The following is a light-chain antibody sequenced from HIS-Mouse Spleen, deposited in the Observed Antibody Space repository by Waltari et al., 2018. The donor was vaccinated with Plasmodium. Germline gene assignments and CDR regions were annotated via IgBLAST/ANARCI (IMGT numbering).Light chain of an antibody. CDR2: DAS. J-gene: IGKJ1*01. Sequence: AIQLTQSPSSLSASVGDRVTITCRASQGISSALAWYQQKPGKAPKLLLYDASSLESGVPSRFSGSGSGTDFTLTISSLQPEDFATYYCQQFNSYPQTFGQGTKVEIK. CDR1: QGISSA. CDR3: QQFNSYPQT. V-gene: IGKV1-13*02.